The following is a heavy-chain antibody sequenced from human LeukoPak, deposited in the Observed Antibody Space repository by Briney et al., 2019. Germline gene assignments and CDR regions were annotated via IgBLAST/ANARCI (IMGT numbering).Heavy chain of an antibody. D-gene: IGHD1-14*01. Sequence: GGSLRLSCAVTGFTFRSYWMSWVRQAPGKGLEWVANIKQDGSEKYFVDSVKGRFTISRDSAKNSLYLQMNSLRVEDTAVFYCARSSISGFDIWGQGTMVTGSS. CDR1: GFTFRSYW. CDR2: IKQDGSEK. V-gene: IGHV3-7*01. CDR3: ARSSISGFDI. J-gene: IGHJ3*02.